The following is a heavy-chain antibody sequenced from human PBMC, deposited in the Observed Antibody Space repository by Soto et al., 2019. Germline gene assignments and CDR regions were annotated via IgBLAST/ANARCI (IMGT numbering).Heavy chain of an antibody. Sequence: QLQLVQSGAEVKKPGASVMVSCKASGSTFTSYGITWIRQAPGQGLEWMGWINANNGNTDYAQNFQGRVTMTTDTSTSTAYMELRSLRSDDTAVYYCATSYDSRFDPWGQGTLVSVSS. CDR1: GSTFTSYG. CDR3: ATSYDSRFDP. CDR2: INANNGNT. D-gene: IGHD5-12*01. V-gene: IGHV1-18*04. J-gene: IGHJ5*02.